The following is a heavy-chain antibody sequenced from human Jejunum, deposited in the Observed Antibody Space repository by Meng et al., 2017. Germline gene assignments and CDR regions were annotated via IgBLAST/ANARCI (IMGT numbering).Heavy chain of an antibody. J-gene: IGHJ3*02. CDR2: IHDSGST. Sequence: SETLSLTCTVSGGSISGYYWSWIRQPPGKGPEWIAYIHDSGSTNYNPSLKSRVITSVDTSKNQFSLKLSSVTAADTAVYYCARICCRGATFEIWGQGTMVNVAS. CDR3: ARICCRGATFEI. V-gene: IGHV4-59*01. CDR1: GGSISGYY. D-gene: IGHD2-15*01.